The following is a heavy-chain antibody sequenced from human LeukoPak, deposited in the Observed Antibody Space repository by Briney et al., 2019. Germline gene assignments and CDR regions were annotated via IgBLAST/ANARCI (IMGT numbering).Heavy chain of an antibody. CDR3: ARNFQYFDLPDY. V-gene: IGHV4-34*01. D-gene: IGHD2/OR15-2a*01. J-gene: IGHJ4*02. CDR1: GGSFTCYY. Sequence: PSETLSLNCAVYGGSFTCYYWSLIRQPPGQGLDLIGEINHSGSTNYNPSLKSRVTISVDTSKNQFSLKLSSVTAADTAVYYCARNFQYFDLPDYWGQGTLVTVSS. CDR2: INHSGST.